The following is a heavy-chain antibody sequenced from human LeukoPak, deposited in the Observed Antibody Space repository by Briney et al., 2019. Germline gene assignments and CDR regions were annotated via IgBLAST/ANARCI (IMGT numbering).Heavy chain of an antibody. Sequence: TGGSLRLSCVASGFTFGSYWMSWVRQAPGKGLEWVADIKFDGSEKYYVDSVKGRFTISRDNAKNSLYLEVNSLRAEDTAVYYCASDWLGSGSYYGSGGWGQGTLVTVSS. CDR1: GFTFGSYW. J-gene: IGHJ4*02. CDR3: ASDWLGSGSYYGSGG. V-gene: IGHV3-7*01. CDR2: IKFDGSEK. D-gene: IGHD3-10*01.